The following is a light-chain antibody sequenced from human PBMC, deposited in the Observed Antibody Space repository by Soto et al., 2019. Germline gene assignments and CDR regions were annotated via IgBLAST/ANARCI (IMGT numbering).Light chain of an antibody. CDR1: HDITNY. Sequence: IQMTQSPLFLSASVGDRVTIICQARHDITNYFYWYQKKPGKPPRLLIYDAYSLQGGVPSRFSGSGYGTQFTLTISGLQNEYFATYYCQRSYKILTFGGGTKVDIK. CDR3: QRSYKILT. CDR2: DAY. V-gene: IGKV1-39*01. J-gene: IGKJ4*01.